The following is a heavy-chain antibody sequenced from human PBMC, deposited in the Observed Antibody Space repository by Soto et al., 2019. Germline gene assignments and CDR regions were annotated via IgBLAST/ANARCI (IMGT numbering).Heavy chain of an antibody. CDR2: IIPIFGTA. D-gene: IGHD4-17*01. J-gene: IGHJ3*02. Sequence: GASVKVSCKASGGTFSSYAISWVRQAPGQGLEWMGGIIPIFGTANYAQKFQGRVTITADESTSTAYMELSSLRSDDTAVYYCASGTTVTTGAFDIWGQGTMVTVSS. CDR3: ASGTTVTTGAFDI. V-gene: IGHV1-69*13. CDR1: GGTFSSYA.